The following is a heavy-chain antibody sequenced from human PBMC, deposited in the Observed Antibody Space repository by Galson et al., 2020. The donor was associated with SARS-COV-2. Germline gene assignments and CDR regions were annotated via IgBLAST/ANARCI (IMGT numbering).Heavy chain of an antibody. CDR1: GFSLSTSGMS. D-gene: IGHD3-10*01. CDR2: IDWDDDK. Sequence: SGPTLVNPTQTLTLTCTFSGFSLSTSGMSVSWIRQPPGKALEWLARIDWDDDKYYSMSRLTISKDTSKNQVFLTMTIMDPVDTATYYCARVGPTGSVDYWGQGTLVTVSS. J-gene: IGHJ4*02. CDR3: ARVGPTGSVDY. V-gene: IGHV2-70*11.